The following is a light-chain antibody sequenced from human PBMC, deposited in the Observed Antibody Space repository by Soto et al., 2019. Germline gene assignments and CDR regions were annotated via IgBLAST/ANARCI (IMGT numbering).Light chain of an antibody. J-gene: IGKJ2*01. V-gene: IGKV3-20*01. CDR2: GAS. CDR1: QSVTSSH. CDR3: LRHFSPARYT. Sequence: EIVLTQTPCTLSLSPGERATISCRASQSVTSSHLAWYQQKPSPAPILLIYGASTRATGIPDRFSCSGSDTEFALTIPRLDLEDVAMYYCLRHFSPARYTFGQGTKVQIK.